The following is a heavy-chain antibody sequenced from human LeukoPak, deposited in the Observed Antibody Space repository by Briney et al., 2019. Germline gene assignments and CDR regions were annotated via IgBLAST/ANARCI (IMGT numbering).Heavy chain of an antibody. CDR2: MNPNSGHT. J-gene: IGHJ5*02. CDR1: GYTFTTYD. CDR3: AREMGNWFDP. D-gene: IGHD5-24*01. V-gene: IGHV1-8*01. Sequence: ASVKVSCKASGYTFTTYDINWVRQATGQGLEWMGWMNPNSGHTGYAQKFQGRPTMTRNTSISTAYMELSSLRSDDTAVYYCAREMGNWFDPWGQGTLVTVSS.